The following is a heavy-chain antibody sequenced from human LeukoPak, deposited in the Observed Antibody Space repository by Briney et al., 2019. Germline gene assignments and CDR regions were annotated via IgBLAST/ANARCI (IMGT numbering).Heavy chain of an antibody. CDR2: IYYSGST. CDR3: ARDRGRWLQWAAFDI. CDR1: GYSISSGYY. V-gene: IGHV4-61*01. J-gene: IGHJ3*02. D-gene: IGHD5-24*01. Sequence: SETLSLTCTVSGYSISSGYYWSWIRQPPGKGLEWIGYIYYSGSTNYNPSLKSRVTISVDTSKNQFSLKLSSVTAADTAVYYCARDRGRWLQWAAFDIWGQGTMVTVSS.